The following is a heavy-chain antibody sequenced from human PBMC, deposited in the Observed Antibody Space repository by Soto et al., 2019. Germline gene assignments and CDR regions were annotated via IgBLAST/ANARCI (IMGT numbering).Heavy chain of an antibody. CDR3: ARDRPNDGPEPYYYYYYMDV. Sequence: EVQLVESGGGLVKPGGSLRLSCAASGFTFSSYSMNWVRQAPGKGLEWVSSISSSSSYIYYADSVKGRFTISKDNAKNSLYLQMNSLRAEDTAVYYCARDRPNDGPEPYYYYYYMDVWGKGTTVTVSS. CDR2: ISSSSSYI. D-gene: IGHD1-1*01. V-gene: IGHV3-21*01. CDR1: GFTFSSYS. J-gene: IGHJ6*03.